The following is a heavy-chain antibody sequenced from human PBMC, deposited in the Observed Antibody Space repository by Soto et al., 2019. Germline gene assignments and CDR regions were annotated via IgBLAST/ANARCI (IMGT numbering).Heavy chain of an antibody. Sequence: PSETLSLTCTVSGGSISSGAYYWSWIRQPPGKGLEWIGYIYYSGSTYYNPSLKSRVTISVDTSKNQFSLKLSSVTAADTAVYYCARDPGLDFWSGYYARGQGTLVTVSS. CDR2: IYYSGST. J-gene: IGHJ4*02. V-gene: IGHV4-30-4*01. CDR1: GGSISSGAYY. D-gene: IGHD3-3*01. CDR3: ARDPGLDFWSGYYA.